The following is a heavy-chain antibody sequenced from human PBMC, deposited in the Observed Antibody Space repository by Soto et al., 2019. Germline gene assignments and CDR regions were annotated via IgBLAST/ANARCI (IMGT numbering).Heavy chain of an antibody. D-gene: IGHD3-22*01. CDR2: INPSGGST. Sequence: QVQLVQSGAEVKKPGASVKVSCKASGYTFTSYYMHWVRQAPGQGLEWMGIINPSGGSTSYAQKFQRRVTMTRDTSTSTVYMELSSLRSEDTAVYYCARGYGGGYSSGHDLLYHYFDYWGQGTLVTVSS. V-gene: IGHV1-46*01. J-gene: IGHJ4*02. CDR1: GYTFTSYY. CDR3: ARGYGGGYSSGHDLLYHYFDY.